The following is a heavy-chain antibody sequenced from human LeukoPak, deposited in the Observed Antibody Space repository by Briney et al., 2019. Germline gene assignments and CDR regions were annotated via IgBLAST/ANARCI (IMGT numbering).Heavy chain of an antibody. CDR1: GDSISSGHYF. Sequence: SQTPSLTCTVSGDSISSGHYFWSWIRQPAGKGLEWIGRFYTGGTTDYKPTLKSRVTMYVDTSKNLFSLKLTSVTAADTAVYYCARVASRSNTWFDPWGQGALVTVSS. CDR3: ARVASRSNTWFDP. D-gene: IGHD2-21*01. CDR2: FYTGGTT. J-gene: IGHJ5*02. V-gene: IGHV4-61*02.